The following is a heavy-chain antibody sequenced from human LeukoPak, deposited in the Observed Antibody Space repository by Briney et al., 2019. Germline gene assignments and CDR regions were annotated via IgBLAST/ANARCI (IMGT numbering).Heavy chain of an antibody. CDR2: SRDKGNRYTT. CDR3: TRLGIAPRDFDY. CDR1: GFTFSDHY. J-gene: IGHJ4*02. Sequence: GGSLRLSCAASGFTFSDHYIDWVRQAPGKGVEWVGRSRDKGNRYTTAYAASVRGRFTISRDESNNSLYLQMNSLKIEDTAVYYCTRLGIAPRDFDYWGQGTLVTVSS. D-gene: IGHD6-6*01. V-gene: IGHV3-72*01.